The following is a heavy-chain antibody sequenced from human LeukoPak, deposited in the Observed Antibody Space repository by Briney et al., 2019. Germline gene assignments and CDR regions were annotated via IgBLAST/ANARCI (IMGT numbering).Heavy chain of an antibody. CDR1: GFTLSSYM. CDR3: TKDPLDY. V-gene: IGHV3-23*01. J-gene: IGHJ4*02. Sequence: GGSLRLSCVASGFTLSSYMMSWVRQAPGRGLEWVSGISGSAGGTFYSDSVRGRFTISRDSPKNTLYLQMNSLRVEDTAVYYCTKDPLDYWGQGTLVTVSS. CDR2: ISGSAGGT.